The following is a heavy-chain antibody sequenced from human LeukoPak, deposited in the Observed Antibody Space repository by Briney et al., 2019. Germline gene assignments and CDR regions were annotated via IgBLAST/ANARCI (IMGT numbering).Heavy chain of an antibody. J-gene: IGHJ4*02. Sequence: SQTLSLTCTVSGGSISSGDYYWSWIRQPPGKGLEWIGYIYYSGSTYYNPSLKSRVTISVDTSKNQFSLKLSSVTAADTAVYYCARDGGYSYGSPFDYRGRGTLVTVSS. V-gene: IGHV4-30-4*08. CDR1: GGSISSGDYY. D-gene: IGHD5-18*01. CDR2: IYYSGST. CDR3: ARDGGYSYGSPFDY.